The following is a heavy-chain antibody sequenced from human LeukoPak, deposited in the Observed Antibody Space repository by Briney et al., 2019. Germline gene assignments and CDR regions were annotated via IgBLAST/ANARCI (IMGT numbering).Heavy chain of an antibody. CDR1: GFTFSSYA. V-gene: IGHV3-23*01. CDR3: AKDDYYDSSGYAKYFQH. J-gene: IGHJ1*01. Sequence: GGSLRLSCAASGFTFSSYAMSWVRQAPGKGLEWVSAISGSGGSTYYADSVNGRFTISRDNSKNTLYLQMNSLRAEDTDVYYCAKDDYYDSSGYAKYFQHWGQGTLVTVSS. CDR2: ISGSGGST. D-gene: IGHD3-22*01.